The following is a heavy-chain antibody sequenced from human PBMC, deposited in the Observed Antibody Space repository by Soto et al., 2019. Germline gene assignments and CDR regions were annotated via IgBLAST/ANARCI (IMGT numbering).Heavy chain of an antibody. CDR1: GYTFTSYA. J-gene: IGHJ4*02. V-gene: IGHV1-18*01. CDR3: ARDLEAAGPFDY. CDR2: ISAYNGNT. Sequence: QVQLVQSGAEVKKPGASVKVSCKTSGYTFTSYAISWVRQAPGQGLEWMGWISAYNGNTHYAQKLQGRVTMTTDTSTSTAYMELRRLRSDDTAVYYCARDLEAAGPFDYWGQGTLVTVSS. D-gene: IGHD6-13*01.